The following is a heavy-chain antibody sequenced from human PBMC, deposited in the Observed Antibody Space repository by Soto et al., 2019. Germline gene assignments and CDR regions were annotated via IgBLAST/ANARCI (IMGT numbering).Heavy chain of an antibody. CDR2: INPSGGGT. CDR3: ARPRPIDSRGPRAFDF. V-gene: IGHV1-46*01. J-gene: IGHJ3*01. Sequence: QVQLVQSGAEVKKPGASVKVSCKASGYTFTNYYMHWVRQAPGQGLEWMGIINPSGGGTSYAQKFQGRITMTRDTSTSTVYMELSSLRSEDTAVYYCARPRPIDSRGPRAFDFWGQGTMVTISS. D-gene: IGHD3-22*01. CDR1: GYTFTNYY.